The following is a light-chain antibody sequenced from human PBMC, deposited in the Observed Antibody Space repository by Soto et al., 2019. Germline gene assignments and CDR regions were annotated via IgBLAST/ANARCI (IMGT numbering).Light chain of an antibody. CDR3: SSYTASSTLL. CDR1: SSDVGGYNY. CDR2: EVS. J-gene: IGLJ1*01. Sequence: QSALTQPASVSGSPGQSITISCTGTSSDVGGYNYVSWSQQHPGKAPKLLISEVSNRPSGVSNRFSGSKSGNTASLTISGLQDDDEADYYCSSYTASSTLLFGTGTKLTVL. V-gene: IGLV2-14*03.